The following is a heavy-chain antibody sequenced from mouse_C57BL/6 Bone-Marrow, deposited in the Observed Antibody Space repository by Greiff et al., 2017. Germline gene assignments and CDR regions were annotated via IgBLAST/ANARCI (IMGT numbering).Heavy chain of an antibody. CDR2: ISSGGSYT. J-gene: IGHJ2*01. CDR3: ARLAGTYFDY. D-gene: IGHD4-1*01. Sequence: EVQVVESGGDLVKPGGSLKLSCAASGFTFSSYGMSWVRQTPDKRLEWVATISSGGSYTYYPDSVKGRFTISRDNATNTLYLQMSSLKSEDTAMYYCARLAGTYFDYWGQGTTLTVTA. CDR1: GFTFSSYG. V-gene: IGHV5-6*01.